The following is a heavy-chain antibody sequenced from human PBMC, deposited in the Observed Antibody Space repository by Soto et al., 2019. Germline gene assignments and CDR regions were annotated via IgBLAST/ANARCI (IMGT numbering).Heavy chain of an antibody. CDR1: GFTFSRYW. CDR3: GRDRGNGYYGQEAWAMDV. V-gene: IGHV3-7*05. D-gene: IGHD3-22*01. CDR2: INKDESYN. Sequence: EVQLVESGGGLVQPGGSLRLSCGASGFTFSRYWMTWVRRAPGKGLEWVGGINKDESYNFYADSVRGRFAISRDNARNSLYLQMNRLRAEDTVVYFCGRDRGNGYYGQEAWAMDVWGQGTTVIVSS. J-gene: IGHJ6*02.